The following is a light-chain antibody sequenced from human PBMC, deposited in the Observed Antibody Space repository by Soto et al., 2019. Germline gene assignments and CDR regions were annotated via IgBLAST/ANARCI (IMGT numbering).Light chain of an antibody. Sequence: IQMTHSPSSLSASVGDRVTITCRASQGISSYLAWYQQKPGKAPKLLIYAASTLQSGVPSRFSGSGSGTDFTLTISCLQSEDFATYYCQQYYSYPAITFGQGTRLE. CDR3: QQYYSYPAIT. J-gene: IGKJ5*01. CDR1: QGISSY. CDR2: AAS. V-gene: IGKV1-8*01.